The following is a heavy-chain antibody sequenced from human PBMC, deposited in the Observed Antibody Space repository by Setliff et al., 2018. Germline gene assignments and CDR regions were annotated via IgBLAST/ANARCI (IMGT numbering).Heavy chain of an antibody. Sequence: GGSLRLSCAVSGFTVSSNYMSWVRQAPGKGLEWVSVIYSGGSTYYTDSVKGRFTISRDNSKNTLYLQMNSLRAEDTAVYYCARVYGASVWGNYPVDYWGQGTLVTVSS. CDR3: ARVYGASVWGNYPVDY. CDR2: IYSGGST. V-gene: IGHV3-53*01. CDR1: GFTVSSNY. D-gene: IGHD3-16*02. J-gene: IGHJ4*02.